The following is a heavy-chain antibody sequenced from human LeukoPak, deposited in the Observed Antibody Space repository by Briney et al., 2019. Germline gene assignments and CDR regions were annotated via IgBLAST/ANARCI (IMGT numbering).Heavy chain of an antibody. CDR3: ARDVYDILTGYYYYYGMDV. V-gene: IGHV1-69*04. D-gene: IGHD3-9*01. CDR1: GGTFSSYA. Sequence: SVKVSCKASGGTFSSYAISWVRQAPGQGLEWMGRIIPILGIANYAQKFQGRVTITADKSTSTTYMELSSLRSEDTAVYYCARDVYDILTGYYYYYGMDVWGQGTTVIVSS. CDR2: IIPILGIA. J-gene: IGHJ6*02.